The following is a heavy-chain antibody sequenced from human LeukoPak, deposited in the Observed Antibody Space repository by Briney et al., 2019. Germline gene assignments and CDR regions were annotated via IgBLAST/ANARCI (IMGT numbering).Heavy chain of an antibody. CDR1: GYTFTGYY. J-gene: IGHJ4*02. D-gene: IGHD6-13*01. Sequence: GASVKVSCKASGYTFTGYYMHWVRQAPGQGLEWMGWINPNSGGTNYAQKFQGRVTMTRDTSISTAYMELSRLRSDDTAVYYCAREGLYSSSWHYFDYWGQGTLVTVSS. CDR3: AREGLYSSSWHYFDY. V-gene: IGHV1-2*02. CDR2: INPNSGGT.